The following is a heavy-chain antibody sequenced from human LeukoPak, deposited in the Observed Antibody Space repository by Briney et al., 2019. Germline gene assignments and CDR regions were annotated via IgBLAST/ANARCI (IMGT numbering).Heavy chain of an antibody. CDR3: ARSDKHGGNSLDYYYYMDV. CDR2: IHYSGNT. CDR1: GASISPYY. D-gene: IGHD4-23*01. V-gene: IGHV4-59*08. J-gene: IGHJ6*03. Sequence: SETLSLTCTVSGASISPYYWSWFRQPPGKGLEWIGYIHYSGNTDYNPSPKSRVTTSVDTSKNQFSLQLSSVTAADTAVCYCARSDKHGGNSLDYYYYMDVWGKGTTVTVSS.